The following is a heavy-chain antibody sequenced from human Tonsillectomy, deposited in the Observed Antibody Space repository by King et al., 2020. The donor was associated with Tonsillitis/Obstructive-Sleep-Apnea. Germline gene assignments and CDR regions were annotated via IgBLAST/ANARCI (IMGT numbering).Heavy chain of an antibody. Sequence: VQLVESGGGVVRPGGSLRLSCAASGFTFDNYGMSWVRQAPGKGLEWVSGINWSGGSTGYADSVKGRFTISRDNAKNCLYLQMNSLRAEDTALYYCARELLGVENNYYGSGSPDYWGQGTLVTVSS. CDR1: GFTFDNYG. D-gene: IGHD3-10*01. CDR2: INWSGGST. CDR3: ARELLGVENNYYGSGSPDY. J-gene: IGHJ4*02. V-gene: IGHV3-20*04.